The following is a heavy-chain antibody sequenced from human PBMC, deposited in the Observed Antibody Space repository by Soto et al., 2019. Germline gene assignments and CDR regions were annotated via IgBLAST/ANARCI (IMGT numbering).Heavy chain of an antibody. CDR1: GFTFSSYA. D-gene: IGHD1-26*01. CDR3: ARRGSGSYYDY. V-gene: IGHV3-23*01. Sequence: EVQLLESGGGWVQPGGSLRLSCAASGFTFSSYAMRWVRQAPGKGLEWVSAISGSGGSTYYADSVKGRFTISRDNSQNTLYLQMNSLRAEDTAVYYCARRGSGSYYDYWGQGTLVTVSS. CDR2: ISGSGGST. J-gene: IGHJ4*02.